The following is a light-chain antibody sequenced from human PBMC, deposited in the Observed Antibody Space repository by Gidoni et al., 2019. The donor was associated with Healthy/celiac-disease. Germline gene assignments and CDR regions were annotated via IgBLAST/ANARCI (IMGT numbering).Light chain of an antibody. J-gene: IGKJ4*01. CDR2: DAS. CDR3: QQYDNLPPFT. V-gene: IGKV1-33*01. Sequence: DIQMTQSPSSLSASVGDRVTITCQASQDISNYLNWYQQKPGKAPKLLIYDASNLETGVPSRFSGSGSGTYFTFTISSLQPEDIATYYCQQYDNLPPFTFGGGTKVEIK. CDR1: QDISNY.